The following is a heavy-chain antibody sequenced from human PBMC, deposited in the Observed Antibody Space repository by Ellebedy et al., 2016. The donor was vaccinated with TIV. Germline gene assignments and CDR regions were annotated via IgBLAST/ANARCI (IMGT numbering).Heavy chain of an antibody. CDR3: ARSPSPYMPNLDP. CDR1: GYTFTSHY. J-gene: IGHJ5*02. CDR2: VNPHDGST. Sequence: ASVKVSCXATGYTFTSHYIHWVRQAPGQGLEWMGVVNPHDGSTTSAQKFQGRVTMTRDASTSTVYMELSSLRFDDSAVYYCARSPSPYMPNLDPWGQGTLVTVSS. V-gene: IGHV1-46*01. D-gene: IGHD1-14*01.